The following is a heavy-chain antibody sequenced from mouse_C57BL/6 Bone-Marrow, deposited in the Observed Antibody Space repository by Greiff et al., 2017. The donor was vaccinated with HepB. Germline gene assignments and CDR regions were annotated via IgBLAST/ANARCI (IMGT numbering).Heavy chain of an antibody. Sequence: QVQLKQSGPELVKPGASVKISCKASGYAFSSSWMNWVKQRPGKGLEWIGRIYPGDGDTNYNGKFKGKATLTADKSSSTAYMQLSSLTSEDSAVYFCARSKSAVWGYYFDYWGQGTTLTVSS. J-gene: IGHJ2*01. CDR2: IYPGDGDT. CDR3: ARSKSAVWGYYFDY. D-gene: IGHD2-10*02. V-gene: IGHV1-82*01. CDR1: GYAFSSSW.